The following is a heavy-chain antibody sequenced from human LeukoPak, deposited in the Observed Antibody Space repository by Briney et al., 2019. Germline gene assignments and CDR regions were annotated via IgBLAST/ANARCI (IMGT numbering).Heavy chain of an antibody. J-gene: IGHJ2*01. Sequence: GSLRLSCAGSGFTFAEHGMSWVRQAPGKGLEWVSGINWNGGSPGYGDSVKGRFTISRDNAKKSLFLQVNSLRAEDTALYYCAGGDRNGWYFDLWGRGTLVTVSS. D-gene: IGHD2-15*01. CDR1: GFTFAEHG. V-gene: IGHV3-20*04. CDR2: INWNGGSP. CDR3: AGGDRNGWYFDL.